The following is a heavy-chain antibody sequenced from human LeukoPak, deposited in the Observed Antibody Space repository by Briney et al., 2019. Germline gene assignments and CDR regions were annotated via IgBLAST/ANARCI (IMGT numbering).Heavy chain of an antibody. V-gene: IGHV4-39*01. Sequence: SETLSLTCNVSGGSISSRSYHWGWIRQPPGKGLEWIGSIYYSGSTYYNPSLKSRVTISVDTSKNQLSLKLSSVTAADTAVYYCARKEYSSSAWFDPWGQGTLVTVS. J-gene: IGHJ5*02. CDR2: IYYSGST. D-gene: IGHD6-6*01. CDR1: GGSISSRSYH. CDR3: ARKEYSSSAWFDP.